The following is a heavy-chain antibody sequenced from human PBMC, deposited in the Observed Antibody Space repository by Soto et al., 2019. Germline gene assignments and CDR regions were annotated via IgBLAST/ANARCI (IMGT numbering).Heavy chain of an antibody. CDR3: ARKHSLDYIRWGLDP. D-gene: IGHD4-4*01. J-gene: IGHJ5*02. CDR2: INPKSDNT. V-gene: IGHV1-2*02. Sequence: ASVKVSCKASGYPFSDNQIHWLRRAPGQGLEWMGRINPKSDNTNYAQKFQGRVTMTRDTSIDTAYLELTGLTSDDTATYYCARKHSLDYIRWGLDPWGQGTLVTVSS. CDR1: GYPFSDNQ.